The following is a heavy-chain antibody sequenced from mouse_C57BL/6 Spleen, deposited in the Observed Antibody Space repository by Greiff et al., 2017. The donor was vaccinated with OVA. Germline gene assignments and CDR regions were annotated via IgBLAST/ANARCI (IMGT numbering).Heavy chain of an antibody. CDR2: IDPNSGGT. D-gene: IGHD2-4*01. V-gene: IGHV1-72*01. Sequence: QVQLQQPGAELVKPGASVKLSCKASGYTFTSYWMPWVKQRPGRGLEWIGRIDPNSGGTKYNEKFKSKATLTVDKPSSTAYMQLSSLTSEDSAVYYGARGYDYDAEEYYAMDYWGQGTSVTVSS. CDR3: ARGYDYDAEEYYAMDY. CDR1: GYTFTSYW. J-gene: IGHJ4*01.